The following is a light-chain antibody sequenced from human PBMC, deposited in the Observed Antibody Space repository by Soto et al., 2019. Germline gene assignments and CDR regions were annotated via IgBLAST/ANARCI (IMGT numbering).Light chain of an antibody. V-gene: IGKV3-20*01. Sequence: EIVLTQSPGTLSLSPGERATLSCRASQSVRSNFLAGYQQRPGQAPRLLIYGASSRATDIPDRFSGSGSGTDFTLIISRLEPEDCAVYYCQQYGSALQTFGQGTKVEIK. CDR1: QSVRSNF. CDR3: QQYGSALQT. CDR2: GAS. J-gene: IGKJ1*01.